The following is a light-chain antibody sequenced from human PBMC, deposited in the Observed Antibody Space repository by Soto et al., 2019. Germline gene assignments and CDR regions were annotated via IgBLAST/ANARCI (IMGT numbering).Light chain of an antibody. Sequence: QLVLTQPPSVSGAPGQRVTISCTGSSSNIGAGYDVHWYQQHPGAAPKLLIYGNRNRPSGVPDRISGSKSATSASLAIAGLRGEEEAYYSGQSYASSRGGLVWGGGTKLPAL. J-gene: IGLJ3*02. V-gene: IGLV1-40*01. CDR1: SSNIGAGYD. CDR2: GNR. CDR3: QSYASSRGGLV.